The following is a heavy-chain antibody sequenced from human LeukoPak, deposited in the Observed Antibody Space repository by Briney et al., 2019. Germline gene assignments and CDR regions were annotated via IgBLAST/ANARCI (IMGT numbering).Heavy chain of an antibody. D-gene: IGHD1-26*01. J-gene: IGHJ4*02. Sequence: GGSLRLSCAASGFTFSSYAMTWVRQAPGKGLEWVSAVSGYGGRSYYADSVKGRFTISRDNSKNTLYLQMNSLRAEDTAVYYCAKDGGSYSANYGGAAESDNWGQGTLVTVSS. CDR3: AKDGGSYSANYGGAAESDN. V-gene: IGHV3-23*01. CDR2: VSGYGGRS. CDR1: GFTFSSYA.